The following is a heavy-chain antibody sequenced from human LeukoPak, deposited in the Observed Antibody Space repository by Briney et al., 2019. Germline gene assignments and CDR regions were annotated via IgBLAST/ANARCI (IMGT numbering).Heavy chain of an antibody. V-gene: IGHV3-15*01. CDR1: GFTFTNAW. D-gene: IGHD1-1*01. CDR2: IKSKTDSGTT. CDR3: TTGTV. J-gene: IGHJ4*02. Sequence: GGSLRLSCAASGFTFTNAWMSWVRQAPGKGLEWVGRIKSKTDSGTTDYAAPVKGRFTISRDDSKKTLYLQMNSLKTEDTAVYYCTTGTVWGQGTLVTVPS.